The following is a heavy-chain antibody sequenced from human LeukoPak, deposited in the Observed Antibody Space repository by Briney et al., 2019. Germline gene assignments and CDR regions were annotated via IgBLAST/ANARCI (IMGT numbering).Heavy chain of an antibody. D-gene: IGHD1-26*01. CDR1: GFTFSSYG. J-gene: IGHJ6*02. Sequence: PGRSLRLSCVASGFTFSSYGMHWVRQAPGKGLEWVAVISYDGSNKYYADSVKGRFTISRDNSKNTLYLQMNSLRAEDTAVYYCAKRNSGTYRGGMDVWGQGTTVTVSS. CDR3: AKRNSGTYRGGMDV. V-gene: IGHV3-30*18. CDR2: ISYDGSNK.